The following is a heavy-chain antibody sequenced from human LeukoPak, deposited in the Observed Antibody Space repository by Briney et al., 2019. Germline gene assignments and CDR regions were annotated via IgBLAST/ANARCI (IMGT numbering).Heavy chain of an antibody. CDR2: IYPGDSDT. CDR1: GYSFTSYW. D-gene: IGHD6-6*01. V-gene: IGHV5-51*01. Sequence: GESLKISCKGSGYSFTSYWIGWVRQMPGKGLEWMGIIYPGDSDTRYSPSFQGQVTISADKPISTAYLQWSSLKASDTAMYYCARLLGDGGSSSSPYYYYYYYMDVWGKGTTVTVSS. J-gene: IGHJ6*03. CDR3: ARLLGDGGSSSSPYYYYYYYMDV.